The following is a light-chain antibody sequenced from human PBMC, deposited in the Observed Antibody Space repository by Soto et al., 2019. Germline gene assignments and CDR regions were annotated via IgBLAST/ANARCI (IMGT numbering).Light chain of an antibody. CDR2: LDN. Sequence: QSVLTQPPSASGTPGQRVTISCSGSSSNIGSNTVSWYQLLPGTAPKLLIYLDNHRPSGVPDRFSGSKSGTSASLAISGLQSEDEADYYCAAWDDNLFWVFGGGTKVTVL. CDR1: SSNIGSNT. V-gene: IGLV1-44*01. J-gene: IGLJ3*02. CDR3: AAWDDNLFWV.